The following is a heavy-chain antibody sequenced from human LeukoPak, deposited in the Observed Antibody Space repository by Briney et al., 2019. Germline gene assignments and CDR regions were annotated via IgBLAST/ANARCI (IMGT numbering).Heavy chain of an antibody. CDR1: GFTFSSYA. CDR2: ISYDGSNK. Sequence: GGSLRLSCAASGFTFSSYAMHWVRQAPGKGLEWVAVISYDGSNKYYADSVKGRFTISRDNSKNTLYLQMNSLRAEDTAVYYCAKSPQGSYDSSAYYYTYYFDYWGQGTLVTVSS. V-gene: IGHV3-30-3*02. CDR3: AKSPQGSYDSSAYYYTYYFDY. J-gene: IGHJ4*02. D-gene: IGHD3-22*01.